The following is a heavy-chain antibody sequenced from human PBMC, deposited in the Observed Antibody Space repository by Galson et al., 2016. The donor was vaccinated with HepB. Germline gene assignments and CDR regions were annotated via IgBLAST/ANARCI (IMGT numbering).Heavy chain of an antibody. CDR2: IDPRDSYT. J-gene: IGHJ4*02. CDR3: ARRVADCSSASCFLDN. D-gene: IGHD2-2*01. CDR1: GYIFTSYW. V-gene: IGHV5-10-1*01. Sequence: QSGAEVKKPGESLTISCKGTGYIFTSYWISWVRQMPGKGLEWMGTIDPRDSYTNYRPSFQGHVTISADKSIGTAFLHWSSLKASDTALYFCARRVADCSSASCFLDNWGQGTLVTVSS.